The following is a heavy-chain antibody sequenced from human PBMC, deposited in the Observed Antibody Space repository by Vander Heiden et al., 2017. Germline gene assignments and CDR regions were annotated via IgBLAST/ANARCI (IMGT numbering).Heavy chain of an antibody. CDR3: AKVGYNWNYLDDN. Sequence: EVQMLESGRGCVQPGGSLRLTCAASAFTFTSYAISWVLPAPGKGLDWVSAITGSGVSTYYADAGRGRFTISRDKSKNTLYLQMNSLRAEDTAVYYCAKVGYNWNYLDDNWGQGTLVAVSS. CDR2: ITGSGVST. CDR1: AFTFTSYA. V-gene: IGHV3-23*01. J-gene: IGHJ4*02. D-gene: IGHD1-7*01.